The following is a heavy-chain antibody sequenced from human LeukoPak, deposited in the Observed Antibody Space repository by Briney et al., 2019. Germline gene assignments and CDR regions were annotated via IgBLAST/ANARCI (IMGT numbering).Heavy chain of an antibody. CDR3: TTDEWS. CDR2: IKKKPDGGTT. Sequence: RGSLRLSCAASGFSGFTFTNAWMSWVRQAPGKGLEGVARIKKKPDGGTTDYAAPVKGRFTISRDDSTSMLYLQMNNLKTEDTAVYYCTTDEWSWGRGTLVTVS. D-gene: IGHD3-3*01. J-gene: IGHJ4*02. V-gene: IGHV3-15*01. CDR1: GFSGFTFTNAW.